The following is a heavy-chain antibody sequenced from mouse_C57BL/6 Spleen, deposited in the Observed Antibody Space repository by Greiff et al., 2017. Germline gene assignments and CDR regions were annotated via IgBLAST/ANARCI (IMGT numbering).Heavy chain of an antibody. D-gene: IGHD1-1*01. CDR2: IYPGDGDT. V-gene: IGHV1-80*01. CDR1: GYAFSSYW. Sequence: VKLVESGAELVKPGASVKISCKASGYAFSSYWMNWVKQRPGKGLEWIGQIYPGDGDTNYNGKFKGKTTLTADKSSSTAYMQLSSLTSEDSAVYFCASRDYGSSFRYFDVWGTGTTVTVSS. CDR3: ASRDYGSSFRYFDV. J-gene: IGHJ1*03.